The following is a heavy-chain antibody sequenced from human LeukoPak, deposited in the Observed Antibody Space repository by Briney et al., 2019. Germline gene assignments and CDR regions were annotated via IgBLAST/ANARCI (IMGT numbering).Heavy chain of an antibody. J-gene: IGHJ4*02. V-gene: IGHV3-23*01. D-gene: IGHD3-10*01. CDR3: AKDGYYGGRSWGYFDS. CDR1: GLTFIAYS. Sequence: PGGSLRLSCGASGLTFIAYSRSGFRQAPGRGREWFSAIGVSGVDTYYADSVKGRFTVSRDNSKSMLYLQLNSLRAEDTAVYYCAKDGYYGGRSWGYFDSWGQGTLVTVSS. CDR2: IGVSGVDT.